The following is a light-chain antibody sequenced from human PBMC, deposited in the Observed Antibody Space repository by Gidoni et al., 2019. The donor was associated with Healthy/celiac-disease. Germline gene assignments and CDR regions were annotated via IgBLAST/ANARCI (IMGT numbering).Light chain of an antibody. CDR2: AAS. V-gene: IGKV1-39*01. Sequence: DIQRTQSPSSLSASVGDRVTITCRASQSISSYLNWYQQKPGKAPKLLIYAASSLQSGVPSRFSGSGSGTDFTLTISSLQPEDFATYSCQQSYTTPFTFGPGTKVEI. J-gene: IGKJ3*01. CDR1: QSISSY. CDR3: QQSYTTPFT.